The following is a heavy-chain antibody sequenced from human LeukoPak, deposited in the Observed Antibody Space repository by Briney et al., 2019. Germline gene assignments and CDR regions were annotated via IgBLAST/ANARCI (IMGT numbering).Heavy chain of an antibody. CDR2: ISSSGSAI. CDR1: GFTFSSYE. J-gene: IGHJ6*02. CDR3: AREGSNGGYYYYGMDV. V-gene: IGHV3-48*03. D-gene: IGHD4-11*01. Sequence: GGSLRLSCAASGFTFSSYEMNWVRQAPGKGLECVSYISSSGSAIYYADSVKGRFTISRDNAKNSVYLQMNSLRAEDTAVYYCAREGSNGGYYYYGMDVWGQGTTVTVSS.